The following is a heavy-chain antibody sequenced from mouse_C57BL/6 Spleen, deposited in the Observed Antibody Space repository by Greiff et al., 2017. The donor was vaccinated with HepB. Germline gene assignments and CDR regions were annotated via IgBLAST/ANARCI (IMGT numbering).Heavy chain of an antibody. D-gene: IGHD2-5*01. CDR1: GYTFTSYG. J-gene: IGHJ1*03. Sequence: QVQLQQSGAELARPGASVKLSCKASGYTFTSYGISWVKQRTGQGLEWIGEIYPRSGNTYYNEKFKGKATLTADKSSSTAYMELRSLTSEDSAVYFCARWEHYSNYDWYFDVWGTGTTVTVSS. CDR2: IYPRSGNT. V-gene: IGHV1-81*01. CDR3: ARWEHYSNYDWYFDV.